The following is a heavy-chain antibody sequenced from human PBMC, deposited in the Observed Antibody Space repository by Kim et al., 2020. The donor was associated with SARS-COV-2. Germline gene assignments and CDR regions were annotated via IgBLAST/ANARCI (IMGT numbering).Heavy chain of an antibody. J-gene: IGHJ4*02. D-gene: IGHD3-22*01. V-gene: IGHV6-1*01. CDR1: GDSVSSNSAA. CDR3: AREWGITMIVVVNPFDY. Sequence: SQTLSLTCAISGDSVSSNSAAWNWIRQSPSRGLEWLGRTYYRSKWYNDYAVSVKSRITINPDTSKNQFSLQLNSVTPEDTAVYYCAREWGITMIVVVNPFDYWGQGTLVTVSS. CDR2: TYYRSKWYN.